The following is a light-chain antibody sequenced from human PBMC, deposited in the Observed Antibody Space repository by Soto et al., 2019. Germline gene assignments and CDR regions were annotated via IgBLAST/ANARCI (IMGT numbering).Light chain of an antibody. CDR1: QDINNY. J-gene: IGKJ4*01. CDR3: QQFEDLSLT. V-gene: IGKV1-33*01. CDR2: DAS. Sequence: DIRLTQSPSSLSASVGDRVTITCRASQDINNYLNWYQQRPGNAPKLLIYDASPLERGVPSRFSGSGNETDFTFTISSLQPENIATHYWQQFEDLSLTFAGGTKVEIK.